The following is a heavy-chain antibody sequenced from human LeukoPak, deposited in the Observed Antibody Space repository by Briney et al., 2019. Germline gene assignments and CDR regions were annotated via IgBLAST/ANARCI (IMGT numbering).Heavy chain of an antibody. J-gene: IGHJ4*02. CDR2: ISGSGDST. V-gene: IGHV3-23*01. CDR3: AKALGLGTRCFDY. CDR1: GFTFSSYA. Sequence: GGSLRLSCAASGFTFSSYAMSWVRQAPGKGLEWVSAISGSGDSTYYADSVKGRFTISRDNSKNTLYLQMNSLRAEDTAVFYCAKALGLGTRCFDYWGQGTLVTVSS. D-gene: IGHD7-27*01.